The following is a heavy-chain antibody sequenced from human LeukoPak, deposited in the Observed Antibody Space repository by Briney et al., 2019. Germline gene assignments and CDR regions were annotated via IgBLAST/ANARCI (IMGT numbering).Heavy chain of an antibody. J-gene: IGHJ4*02. CDR2: ISIRGDST. CDR3: AKSDCSSTSCNDYSNYY. CDR1: GFTFSIYA. D-gene: IGHD2-2*01. Sequence: TGGSLRLSCAASGFTFSIYAMNWVRQAPGKGLEWVSTISIRGDSTYYADSVKGRFTISRDNSKNTLYLQMNRLRAEDTAGYYCAKSDCSSTSCNDYSNYYWGQGTLVTVSS. V-gene: IGHV3-23*01.